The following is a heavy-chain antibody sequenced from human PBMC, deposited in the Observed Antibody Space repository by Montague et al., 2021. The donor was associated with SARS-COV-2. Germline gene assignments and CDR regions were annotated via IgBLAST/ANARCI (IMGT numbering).Heavy chain of an antibody. D-gene: IGHD3-22*01. V-gene: IGHV3-15*01. J-gene: IGHJ4*02. Sequence: SLRLSCAASGFTFSNAWMSWVRQAPGKGLEWVGRIKSKTDGGTTYYAAXVKGRFTISRDDSKNTLYLQMNSLKTEDTAVYYCTPDLWNPREGYYCDSSGYRPFDYWGQGTLVTVSS. CDR3: TPDLWNPREGYYCDSSGYRPFDY. CDR1: GFTFSNAW. CDR2: IKSKTDGGTT.